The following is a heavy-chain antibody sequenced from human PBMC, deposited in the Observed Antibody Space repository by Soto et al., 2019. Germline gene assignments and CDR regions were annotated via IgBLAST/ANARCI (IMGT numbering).Heavy chain of an antibody. D-gene: IGHD2-8*01. J-gene: IGHJ4*02. CDR3: VSWVSAHFDY. CDR1: DFTFDGHG. CDR2: ISPEGFNT. V-gene: IGHV3-23*01. Sequence: EVDLLESGGGLVQPGGSLRLSCAASDFTFDGHGMSWVRQAPGKGPEWVSTISPEGFNTHYADSVRGRFIISRDNSRNTVDLHMISLIVEDTAIYYCVSWVSAHFDYWGQGTPVTVSS.